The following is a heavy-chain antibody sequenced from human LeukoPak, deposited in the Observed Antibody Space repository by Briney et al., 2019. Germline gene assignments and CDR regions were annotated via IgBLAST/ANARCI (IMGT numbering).Heavy chain of an antibody. CDR1: GYSISSGYY. V-gene: IGHV4-38-2*02. CDR3: ARANRVSLYYSDY. CDR2: IYHSGST. D-gene: IGHD5/OR15-5a*01. J-gene: IGHJ4*02. Sequence: PSETLSLTCTFSGYSISSGYYWGWIRPPPGKGLEWIGSIYHSGSTYYNPSLKSRVTISVDTSKNQFTLKLSSVTAADTAVYYCARANRVSLYYSDYWGQGTLVTVSS.